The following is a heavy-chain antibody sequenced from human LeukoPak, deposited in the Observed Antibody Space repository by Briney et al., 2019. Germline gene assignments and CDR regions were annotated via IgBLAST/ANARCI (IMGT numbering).Heavy chain of an antibody. D-gene: IGHD3-16*02. V-gene: IGHV3-23*01. CDR3: AKDPSGASIVRYFDY. CDR2: ISGSGAST. CDR1: GFTFSSYA. J-gene: IGHJ4*02. Sequence: GGSLRLSCAASGFTFSSYAMSWVRQAPGKGLKWVSVISGSGASTFYADSVKGRFSISRDNSKNTLYLQMNSLRAEDTAVYYCAKDPSGASIVRYFDYWGQRTPVIVSS.